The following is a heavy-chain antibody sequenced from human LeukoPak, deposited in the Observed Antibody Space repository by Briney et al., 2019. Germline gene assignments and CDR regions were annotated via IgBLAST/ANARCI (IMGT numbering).Heavy chain of an antibody. CDR3: ARVPYSGTYSWFEP. V-gene: IGHV4-39*07. CDR1: GGSISSSSHY. Sequence: SETLSLTCTVSGGSISSSSHYWGWIRQPPGKGLEWIGSISYSGSTYYNPSLKSRVTKSVDTSKNQFSLKLTSVTAADTAVYYCARVPYSGTYSWFEPWGQGTLVTVSS. CDR2: ISYSGST. D-gene: IGHD1-26*01. J-gene: IGHJ5*02.